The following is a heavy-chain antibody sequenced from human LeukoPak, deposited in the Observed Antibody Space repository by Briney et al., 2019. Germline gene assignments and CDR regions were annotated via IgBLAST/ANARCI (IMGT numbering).Heavy chain of an antibody. Sequence: GGSLRLSCAASGFTFSHYWMGWVRQAPGRGLEWVANINEDGSEIYYVDSLKGRFTISRDNAKNSLYLQMNSLRAEDTAVYYCTTVLAHDYGDYYFDYWGQGTLVTVSS. CDR3: TTVLAHDYGDYYFDY. CDR2: INEDGSEI. J-gene: IGHJ4*01. D-gene: IGHD4-17*01. V-gene: IGHV3-7*05. CDR1: GFTFSHYW.